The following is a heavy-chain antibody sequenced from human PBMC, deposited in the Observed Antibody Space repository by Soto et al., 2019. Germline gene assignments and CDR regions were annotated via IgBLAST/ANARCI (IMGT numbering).Heavy chain of an antibody. D-gene: IGHD6-13*01. CDR3: VKDESINWYSGHFRH. CDR1: GFTFDDYA. V-gene: IGHV3-9*01. J-gene: IGHJ1*01. Sequence: GGSLRLSCAASGFTFDDYAMHWVRQVPGKGLEWVSGINWNSGSIGHGDSVKGRFAISRDNAKNSLHLQMNSLSAEDTAFYYCVKDESINWYSGHFRHWGQGTLVTVSS. CDR2: INWNSGSI.